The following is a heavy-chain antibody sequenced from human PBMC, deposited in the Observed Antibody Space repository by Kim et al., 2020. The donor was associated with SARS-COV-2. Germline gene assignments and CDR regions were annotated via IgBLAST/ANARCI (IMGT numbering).Heavy chain of an antibody. CDR2: IYYSGST. D-gene: IGHD6-6*01. Sequence: SETLSLTCTVSGGSISSGGYYWSWIRQHPGKGLEWIGYIYYSGSTYYNPSLKSRVTISVDTSKNQFSLKLSSVTAADTAVYYCARGARIAARRGPLFDYWGQGTLVTVSS. CDR3: ARGARIAARRGPLFDY. J-gene: IGHJ4*02. CDR1: GGSISSGGYY. V-gene: IGHV4-31*03.